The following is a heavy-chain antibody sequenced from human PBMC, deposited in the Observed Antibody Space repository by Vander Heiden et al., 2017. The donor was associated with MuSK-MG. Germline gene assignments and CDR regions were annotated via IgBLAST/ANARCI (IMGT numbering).Heavy chain of an antibody. CDR2: ISGSGGDT. CDR1: GFTFSQYA. Sequence: EVQLLESGGGLVQPGGSLRLSCAASGFTFSQYAMSWVRQPPGKGLEWVSGISGSGGDTYYAVSVKGRFTISRDNSKNTVYLQMNSLRAEDTAVYHCAKDWVQLPEYFQNCGQGTLVTVSS. J-gene: IGHJ1*01. D-gene: IGHD2-2*01. CDR3: AKDWVQLPEYFQN. V-gene: IGHV3-23*01.